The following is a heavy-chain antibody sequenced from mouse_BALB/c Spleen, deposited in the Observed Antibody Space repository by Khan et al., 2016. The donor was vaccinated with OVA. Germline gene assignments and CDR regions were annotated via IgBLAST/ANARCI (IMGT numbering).Heavy chain of an antibody. V-gene: IGHV3-2*02. CDR1: GYSITSGYG. CDR2: ISYSGST. CDR3: ARTARIEY. D-gene: IGHD1-2*01. J-gene: IGHJ2*01. Sequence: VQLKQSGPGLVKPSQSLSLTCTVTGYSITSGYGWNWIRQFPGNKLEWMGYISYSGSTNYNPSLKSRISITRDTSKNQFFLQLNSVTTEDTATCYCARTARIEYWGQGTTLTVSS.